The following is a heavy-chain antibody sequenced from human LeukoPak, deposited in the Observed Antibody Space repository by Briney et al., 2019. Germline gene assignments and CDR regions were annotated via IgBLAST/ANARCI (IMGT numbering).Heavy chain of an antibody. CDR3: AKVFTGSGNYYLDY. CDR2: ISNTGVST. Sequence: GGSLRLSCAASGFTFNSHIMNWVRQAPGKGLEWVSGISNTGVSTYYADSVKGRFTISRDNSKNTLYLQMNSLRAEDTAVYYCAKVFTGSGNYYLDYWGQGTLVTVSS. D-gene: IGHD3-10*01. J-gene: IGHJ4*02. CDR1: GFTFNSHI. V-gene: IGHV3-23*01.